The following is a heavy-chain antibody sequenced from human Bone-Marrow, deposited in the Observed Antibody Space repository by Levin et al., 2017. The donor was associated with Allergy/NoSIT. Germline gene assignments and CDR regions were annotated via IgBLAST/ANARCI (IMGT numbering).Heavy chain of an antibody. CDR1: GFTFSSYS. CDR3: ARDKFVRLVGYYGMDV. CDR2: ISSSSSYI. J-gene: IGHJ6*02. D-gene: IGHD2-8*02. V-gene: IGHV3-21*01. Sequence: SCAASGFTFSSYSMNWVRQAPGKGLEWVSSISSSSSYIYYADSVKGRFTISRDNAKNSLYLQMNSLRAEDTAVYYCARDKFVRLVGYYGMDVWGQGTTVTVSS.